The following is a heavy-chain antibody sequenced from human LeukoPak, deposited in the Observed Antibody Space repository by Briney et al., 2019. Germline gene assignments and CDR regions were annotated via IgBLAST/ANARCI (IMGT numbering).Heavy chain of an antibody. V-gene: IGHV3-11*06. CDR2: ISGTSSFT. CDR3: ARALHFWSGYYLVYYFDY. CDR1: GFTFSDYY. Sequence: GGSLRLSCAASGFTFSDYYMSWIRQAPGKGLEWVSYISGTSSFTNYADSVKGRFTISRDNAKNSLYLQMNSLRAEDTAVYYCARALHFWSGYYLVYYFDYWGQGTLVTVSS. J-gene: IGHJ4*02. D-gene: IGHD3-3*01.